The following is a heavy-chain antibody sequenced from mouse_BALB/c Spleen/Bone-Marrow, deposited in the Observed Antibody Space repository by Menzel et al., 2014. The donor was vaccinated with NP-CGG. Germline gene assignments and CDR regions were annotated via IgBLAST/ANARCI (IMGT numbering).Heavy chain of an antibody. V-gene: IGHV1-4*01. CDR2: INPSSGYT. Sequence: QVQLQQSGAELARPGASVKMSCRASGYTFTTYTMHWVKQRPGQGLEWIGYINPSSGYTYYNQKFKDKATLTADKSSSAAYLQLSRLTSEDSAVYYCARVYGSYDAMDYWGQGTSVTVSS. J-gene: IGHJ4*01. CDR1: GYTFTTYT. CDR3: ARVYGSYDAMDY. D-gene: IGHD2-1*01.